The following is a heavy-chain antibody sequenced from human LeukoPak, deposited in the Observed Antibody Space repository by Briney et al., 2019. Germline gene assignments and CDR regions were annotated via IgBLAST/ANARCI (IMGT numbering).Heavy chain of an antibody. D-gene: IGHD4-17*01. CDR2: MNPNSGNT. V-gene: IGHV1-8*01. Sequence: ASVKVSCKASGYTFTSYDINWVRQATGQGLEWMGWMNPNSGNTGYARKFQDRVTMTRNTSISTAYMELSSLRSEDTAVYYCARVRPDDYDFPWGQGTLVTVSS. J-gene: IGHJ5*02. CDR1: GYTFTSYD. CDR3: ARVRPDDYDFP.